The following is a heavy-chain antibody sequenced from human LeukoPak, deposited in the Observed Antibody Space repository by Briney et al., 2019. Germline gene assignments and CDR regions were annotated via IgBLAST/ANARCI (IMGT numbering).Heavy chain of an antibody. V-gene: IGHV4-31*03. CDR1: GGSISSGGYY. D-gene: IGHD5-24*01. Sequence: PSETLSLTCTVSGGSISSGGYYWSWIRQHPGKGLEWIGYIYYSGSTYYNPSLKSRVTISVDTSKNQFSLKLSSVTAADTAVYYCAREIRRDGYNRKNYYGMDVWGQGTTVTVSS. CDR2: IYYSGST. J-gene: IGHJ6*02. CDR3: AREIRRDGYNRKNYYGMDV.